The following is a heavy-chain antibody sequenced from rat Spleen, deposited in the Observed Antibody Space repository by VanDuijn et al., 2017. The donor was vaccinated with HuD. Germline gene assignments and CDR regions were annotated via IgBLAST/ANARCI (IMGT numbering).Heavy chain of an antibody. CDR3: TTGDS. Sequence: EVQVVESGGGIVQPGRSMKLSCAASGFTFSNYDMVWVRQAPTKGLEWVASISYDGSSTYYRDSVKGRFTISRDNAKSTLYLQMDSLRSEDTATYYCTTGDSWGQGVMVTVSS. CDR1: GFTFSNYD. CDR2: ISYDGSST. V-gene: IGHV5-20*01. J-gene: IGHJ2*01.